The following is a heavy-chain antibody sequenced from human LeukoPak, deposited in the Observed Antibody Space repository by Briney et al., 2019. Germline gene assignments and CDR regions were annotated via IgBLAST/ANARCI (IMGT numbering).Heavy chain of an antibody. Sequence: TPSETLSLTCTVSGGSISSYYWSWIRQPPGKGLEWIGYIYYSGSTNYNPSLKSRVTISVDTSKNQFSLKLSSVTAADTAVYYCASEGGATNEYFQHWGQGTLVTVSS. CDR1: GGSISSYY. CDR3: ASEGGATNEYFQH. V-gene: IGHV4-59*08. D-gene: IGHD1-26*01. CDR2: IYYSGST. J-gene: IGHJ1*01.